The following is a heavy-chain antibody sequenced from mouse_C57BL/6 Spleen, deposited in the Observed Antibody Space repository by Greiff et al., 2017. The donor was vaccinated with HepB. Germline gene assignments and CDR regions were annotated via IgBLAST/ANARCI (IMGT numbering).Heavy chain of an antibody. J-gene: IGHJ3*01. CDR3: ARNWDEGAWFAY. Sequence: QVQLQQSGAELVRPGSSVKLSCKASGYTFTSYWMHWVKQRPIQGLEWIGNIDPSDSETHYNQKFKDKATLTVDKSSSTAYMQLSSLTSEDSAVYYCARNWDEGAWFAYWGQGTLVTVSA. V-gene: IGHV1-52*01. D-gene: IGHD4-1*01. CDR1: GYTFTSYW. CDR2: IDPSDSET.